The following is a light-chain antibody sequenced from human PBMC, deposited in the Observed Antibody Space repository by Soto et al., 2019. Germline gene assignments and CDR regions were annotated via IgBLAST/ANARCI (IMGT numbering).Light chain of an antibody. J-gene: IGKJ1*01. V-gene: IGKV1-5*03. CDR2: KAS. Sequence: DIQMTQSPSTLSVSVGDRVTITCWASQTISSWLAWYQKKPGKAPKLLIYKASTLKSGVPSRLRGSGYGTELTITISSMQTDDFETYYCQHYNSYSEAFGQGTKVDIK. CDR3: QHYNSYSEA. CDR1: QTISSW.